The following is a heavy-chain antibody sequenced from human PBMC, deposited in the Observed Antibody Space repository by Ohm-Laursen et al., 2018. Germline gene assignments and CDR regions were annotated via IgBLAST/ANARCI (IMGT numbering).Heavy chain of an antibody. CDR3: ARYIPSMDYYYGMDV. Sequence: SETLSLTCTVSGGSISSYYWCWIRQPAGKELEWIGRIYTSETTNYNPSLKSRVTMSVDTSKNQFSLKLSSVTAADTAVYYCARYIPSMDYYYGMDVWGQGTTVTVSS. CDR2: IYTSETT. D-gene: IGHD2-2*02. CDR1: GGSISSYY. V-gene: IGHV4-4*07. J-gene: IGHJ6*02.